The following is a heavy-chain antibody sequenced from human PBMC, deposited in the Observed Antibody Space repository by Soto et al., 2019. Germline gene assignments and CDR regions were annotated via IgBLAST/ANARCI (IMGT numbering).Heavy chain of an antibody. CDR2: ISGSGGST. J-gene: IGHJ6*02. D-gene: IGHD2-15*01. CDR1: GFTFSSYA. V-gene: IGHV3-23*01. Sequence: EVQLLESGGGLVQPGGSLRLSCAASGFTFSSYAMSWVRQAPGKGLEWVSAISGSGGSTYYADSVKGRFTISRDNAKNSLYLQMNSLRAEDTAVYYCAREHDLPLQGYYYGMDVWGQGTTVTVSS. CDR3: AREHDLPLQGYYYGMDV.